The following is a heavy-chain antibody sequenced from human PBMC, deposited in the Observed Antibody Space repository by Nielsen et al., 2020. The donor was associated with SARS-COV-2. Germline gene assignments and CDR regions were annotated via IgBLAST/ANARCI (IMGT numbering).Heavy chain of an antibody. V-gene: IGHV4-59*01. J-gene: IGHJ3*02. CDR1: GGSMSRYY. CDR2: IHDSGNT. D-gene: IGHD4-17*01. Sequence: GSLRLSCTVSGGSMSRYYWSWIRQPPGKGLEWIGYIHDSGNTNYSPSLKSRVTISVDTSKTQFSLKLSSVTAADTAVYYCARDYYGDYLDAFDIWGQGTLVTVSS. CDR3: ARDYYGDYLDAFDI.